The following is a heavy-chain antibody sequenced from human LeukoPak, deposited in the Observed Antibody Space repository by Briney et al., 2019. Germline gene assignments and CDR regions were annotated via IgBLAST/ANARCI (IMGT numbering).Heavy chain of an antibody. CDR1: GGTLSSYA. CDR3: ASENTRRITMVRGADYFDY. J-gene: IGHJ4*02. V-gene: IGHV1-69*04. D-gene: IGHD3-10*01. CDR2: IIPILGIT. Sequence: ASVKVSCRACGGTLSSYAISWVRHAPGQGLEWMGRIIPILGITNYAQNLQGRVTITADKSTSTAYMELSSLRSEDTAVYYCASENTRRITMVRGADYFDYWGQGTLVTVSS.